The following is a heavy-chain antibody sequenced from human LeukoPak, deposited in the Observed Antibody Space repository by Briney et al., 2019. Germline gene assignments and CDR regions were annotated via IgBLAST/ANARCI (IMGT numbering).Heavy chain of an antibody. CDR2: ISAYNGNT. CDR1: GYTFTSYG. CDR3: ARVSYYGSGSNDYGMDV. J-gene: IGHJ6*02. V-gene: IGHV1-18*01. D-gene: IGHD3-10*01. Sequence: ASVKVAFKASGYTFTSYGISWVRQAPGQGREWMGGISAYNGNTNYAQKLQGRVTMTTDTSTSTAYMELRSLRSDDTAVYYCARVSYYGSGSNDYGMDVWGQGTTVTVSS.